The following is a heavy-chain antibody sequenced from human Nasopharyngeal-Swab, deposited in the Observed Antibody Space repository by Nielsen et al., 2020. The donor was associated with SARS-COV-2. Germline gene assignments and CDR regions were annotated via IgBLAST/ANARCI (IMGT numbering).Heavy chain of an antibody. CDR3: TTDQWFRELGGAY. V-gene: IGHV3-15*01. CDR2: IKSKTDGGTT. J-gene: IGHJ4*02. Sequence: WIRQPPGKGPEWVGRIKSKTDGGTTDYAAPVKGRFTISRDDSKNTLYLQMNSLKTEDTAVYYCTTDQWFRELGGAYWGQGTLVTVSS. D-gene: IGHD3-10*01.